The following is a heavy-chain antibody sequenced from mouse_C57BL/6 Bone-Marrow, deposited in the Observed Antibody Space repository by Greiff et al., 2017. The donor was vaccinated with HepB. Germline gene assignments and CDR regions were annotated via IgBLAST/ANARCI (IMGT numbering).Heavy chain of an antibody. Sequence: EVKLVESGGGLVKPGGSLKLSCAASGFTFSSYAMSWVRQTPEKRLEWVATISDGGSYTYYPDNVKGRFTISRDNAKNNLYLQMSNLKSEDTAMYYCARAYGSSFYAMDYWGQGTSVTVSS. CDR2: ISDGGSYT. V-gene: IGHV5-4*03. CDR3: ARAYGSSFYAMDY. J-gene: IGHJ4*01. CDR1: GFTFSSYA. D-gene: IGHD1-1*01.